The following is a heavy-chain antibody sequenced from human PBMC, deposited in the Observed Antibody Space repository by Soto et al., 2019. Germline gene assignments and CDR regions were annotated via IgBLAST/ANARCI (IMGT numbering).Heavy chain of an antibody. V-gene: IGHV4-39*02. CDR1: GDSINSNTYY. Sequence: SETLSLTCIFSGDSINSNTYYWAWIRQSPGGGLEWIGSIYYTGSAFYNPALKSRVTISVDTSKNQFSLKMNSVTAADTAEYYCARDSSFDYWGQGTLVTVSS. CDR3: ARDSSFDY. CDR2: IYYTGSA. J-gene: IGHJ4*02.